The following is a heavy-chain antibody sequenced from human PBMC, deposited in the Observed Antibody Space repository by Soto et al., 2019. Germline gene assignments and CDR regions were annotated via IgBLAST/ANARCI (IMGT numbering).Heavy chain of an antibody. Sequence: QVQLVQSGTEVKKPGASVKVSCKASGYTFTNYGITWVRQAPGQGHEWMGWISADNGVTNYAQKLQGRVTMTTDTATSTGYMELRNLRSDDTAVYYCARRGVLPDYWGQGTLVTVSS. CDR3: ARRGVLPDY. J-gene: IGHJ4*02. CDR2: ISADNGVT. D-gene: IGHD3-10*01. V-gene: IGHV1-18*01. CDR1: GYTFTNYG.